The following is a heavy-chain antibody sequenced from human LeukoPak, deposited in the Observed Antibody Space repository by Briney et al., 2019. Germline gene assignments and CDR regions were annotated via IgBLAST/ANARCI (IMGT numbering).Heavy chain of an antibody. Sequence: PSETLSLTCTVSGGSISTYYWSWIRQPPGKGLEWIGYIYYSGSTNYNPSLKSRVTMSVDTSKKQFSLKLSSVTAADTAVYYCARDRSAAPPDYWGQGTLVTVSS. D-gene: IGHD6-13*01. V-gene: IGHV4-59*12. CDR2: IYYSGST. CDR1: GGSISTYY. J-gene: IGHJ4*02. CDR3: ARDRSAAPPDY.